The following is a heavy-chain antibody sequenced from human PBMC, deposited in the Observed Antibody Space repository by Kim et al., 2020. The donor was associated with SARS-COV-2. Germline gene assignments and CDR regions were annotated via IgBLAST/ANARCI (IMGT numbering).Heavy chain of an antibody. CDR1: GFTFSSYA. CDR2: ISGSGGST. V-gene: IGHV3-23*01. D-gene: IGHD3-10*01. CDR3: AKFRMVRGPLHKYYYYGMDV. J-gene: IGHJ6*02. Sequence: GGSLRLSCAASGFTFSSYAMSWVRQAPGKGLEWVSAISGSGGSTYYADSVKGRFTISRDNSKNTLYLQMNSLRAEDTAVYYCAKFRMVRGPLHKYYYYGMDVWGQGTTVTVSS.